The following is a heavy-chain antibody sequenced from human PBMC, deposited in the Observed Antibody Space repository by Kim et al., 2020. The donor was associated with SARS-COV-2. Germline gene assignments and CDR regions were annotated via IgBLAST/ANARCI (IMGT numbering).Heavy chain of an antibody. CDR3: AKDWSYYGSGSYYYYGMDV. D-gene: IGHD3-10*01. Sequence: GRLTISRDNPKNTLYLQMNSLRAEDTAVYYCAKDWSYYGSGSYYYYGMDVWGQGTTVTVSS. J-gene: IGHJ6*02. V-gene: IGHV3-30*02.